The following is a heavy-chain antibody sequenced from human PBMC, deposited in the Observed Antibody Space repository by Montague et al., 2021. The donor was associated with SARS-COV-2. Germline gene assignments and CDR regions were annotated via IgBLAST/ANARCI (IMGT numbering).Heavy chain of an antibody. J-gene: IGHJ4*02. V-gene: IGHV2-70*01. Sequence: PALVKPTQTLTLTCTFSGFSLSTSGMCVSWICQPPGKALEWLALXXWDDDKYYSTSLKTRLTISKDTSKNQVVLTMTNMDPVDTATYYCARIRDYDILTGSYSGFDYWGQGTLVTVSS. D-gene: IGHD3-9*01. CDR3: ARIRDYDILTGSYSGFDY. CDR1: GFSLSTSGMC. CDR2: XXWDDDK.